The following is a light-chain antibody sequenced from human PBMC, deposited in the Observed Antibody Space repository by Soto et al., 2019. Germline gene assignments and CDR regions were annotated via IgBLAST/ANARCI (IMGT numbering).Light chain of an antibody. J-gene: IGLJ1*01. CDR1: SGDIGDYNY. CDR2: DVS. Sequence: SALDPPASVSGSPGQSITISCVGTSGDIGDYNYVSWYQQHPGKVPKVIIYDVSNRPSGVSYRFSGTKSGNTASLTVSGLQAEDEADYYCCSYTRSGTLIFGTGTKVTVL. V-gene: IGLV2-14*01. CDR3: CSYTRSGTLI.